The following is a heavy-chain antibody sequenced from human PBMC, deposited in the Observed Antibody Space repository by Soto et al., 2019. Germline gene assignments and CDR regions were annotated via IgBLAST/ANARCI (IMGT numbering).Heavy chain of an antibody. V-gene: IGHV3-9*02. CDR3: AKDMNWGGMTTIHYFDS. CDR1: GFTADDYA. Sequence: EVQLVESGRGLVQPGRSLRLSCVASGFTADDYALHWVRQAPGKGLEWVSGISSNSDTIHYADSVKGRFTISRDNAKNSLFLQRNSLRPEDMAVYYCAKDMNWGGMTTIHYFDSWGQGTLVTVSS. CDR2: ISSNSDTI. J-gene: IGHJ4*02. D-gene: IGHD4-17*01.